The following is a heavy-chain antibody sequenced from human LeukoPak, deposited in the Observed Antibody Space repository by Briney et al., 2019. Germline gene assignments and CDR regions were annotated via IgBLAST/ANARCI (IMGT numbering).Heavy chain of an antibody. CDR1: GFTFSDYD. CDR3: ARLYSSRWYYFDY. Sequence: GGSLRLSCAASGFTFSDYDMSWIRQAPGKGLEWVSYISRTSSYTNYADSVKGRFTISRDSAKNSLYLQMNSLRAEDTAVYYCARLYSSRWYYFDYWGQGTLVTVSS. V-gene: IGHV3-11*03. D-gene: IGHD6-13*01. J-gene: IGHJ4*02. CDR2: ISRTSSYT.